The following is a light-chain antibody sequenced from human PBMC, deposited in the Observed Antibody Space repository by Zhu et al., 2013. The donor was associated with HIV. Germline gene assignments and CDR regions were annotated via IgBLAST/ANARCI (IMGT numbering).Light chain of an antibody. V-gene: IGLV1-40*01. CDR3: QSHDSSLSGTKV. J-gene: IGLJ3*02. CDR2: GNT. CDR1: SSNIGAGYD. Sequence: QSVLTQPPSVSGAPGQRVTISCTGSSSNIGAGYDIHWYQQLPGSVPKVLIYGNTNRPSGVPDRFSASKSGTSASLTITGLQAEDEADYYCQSHDSSLSGTKVFGGGTKLTVL.